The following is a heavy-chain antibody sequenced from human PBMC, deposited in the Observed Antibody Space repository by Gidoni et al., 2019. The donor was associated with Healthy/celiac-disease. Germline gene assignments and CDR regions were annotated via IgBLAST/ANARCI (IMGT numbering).Heavy chain of an antibody. CDR3: AKDGGATTEGWFDP. J-gene: IGHJ5*02. CDR2: ISWNSGSI. V-gene: IGHV3-9*01. Sequence: EVQLVESGGGLVQPGRSLRLSCAASGFTFDDYAMHWVRQAPGKGLEWVSGISWNSGSIGYADSVKGRFTISRDNAKNSLYLQMNSLRAEDTALYYCAKDGGATTEGWFDPWGQGTLVTVSS. D-gene: IGHD1-26*01. CDR1: GFTFDDYA.